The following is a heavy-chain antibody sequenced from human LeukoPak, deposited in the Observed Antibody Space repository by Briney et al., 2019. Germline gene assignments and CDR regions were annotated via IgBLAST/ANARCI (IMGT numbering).Heavy chain of an antibody. D-gene: IGHD3-9*01. CDR3: ARYLADYDILTGYYSYYFDY. CDR1: GGSISSGNYY. J-gene: IGHJ4*02. CDR2: IYYSGST. V-gene: IGHV4-39*07. Sequence: SETLSLTCTVSGGSISSGNYYWGWIRQPPGKGLEWIGTIYYSGSTYFNPSLKSRVTISIDTSKNQFSLKLSSVTAADTAVYYCARYLADYDILTGYYSYYFDYWGQGTLVTVSS.